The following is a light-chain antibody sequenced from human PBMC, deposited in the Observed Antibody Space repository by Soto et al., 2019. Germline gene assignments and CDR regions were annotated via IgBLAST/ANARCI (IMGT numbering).Light chain of an antibody. CDR2: EVS. CDR3: SSYAGSNNFKV. Sequence: QSALTQPPSASGSPGQSVTISCTGTSRDIGAYIYVSWYQQHPGKAPKLMIYEVSKRPSGVPDRFSGSKSGNTASLTVSGLQAEDKADYYCSSYAGSNNFKVFGGGTKLTVL. J-gene: IGLJ2*01. CDR1: SRDIGAYIY. V-gene: IGLV2-8*01.